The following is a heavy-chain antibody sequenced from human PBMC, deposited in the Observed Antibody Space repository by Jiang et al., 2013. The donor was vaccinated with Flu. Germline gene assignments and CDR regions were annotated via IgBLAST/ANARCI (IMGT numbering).Heavy chain of an antibody. V-gene: IGHV7-4-1*02. Sequence: KVSCKASGYTFTSYAMNWVRQAPGQGLEWTGWINTNTGNPTYAQGFTGRFVFSLDTSVSTAYLQISSLKAEDTAVYYCARTPLDGSSLPFDYWGQGTLVTVSS. D-gene: IGHD6-13*01. CDR1: GYTFTSYA. J-gene: IGHJ4*02. CDR2: INTNTGNP. CDR3: ARTPLDGSSLPFDY.